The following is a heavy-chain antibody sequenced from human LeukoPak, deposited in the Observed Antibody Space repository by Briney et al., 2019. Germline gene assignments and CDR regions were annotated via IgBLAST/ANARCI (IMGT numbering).Heavy chain of an antibody. J-gene: IGHJ4*02. D-gene: IGHD2-15*01. V-gene: IGHV3-23*01. CDR2: ISGGGTHT. CDR3: ARDICSGIGCYPRAPFDY. Sequence: GGSLRLSCAASGFTFSTYAMSWVRQAPGQGLEWVAAISGGGTHTYYADSVKGRFTISRDNAKNTLYLQMNSLRADDTAVYYCARDICSGIGCYPRAPFDYWGQGTLVTVSS. CDR1: GFTFSTYA.